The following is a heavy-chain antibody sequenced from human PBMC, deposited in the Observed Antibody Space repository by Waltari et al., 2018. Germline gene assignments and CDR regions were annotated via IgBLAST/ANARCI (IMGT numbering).Heavy chain of an antibody. CDR1: GDSMSTSDY. CDR2: VRGDGKT. CDR3: ARDRGRGLYRDT. Sequence: QLQLQESGPGLVKPSGTLSLICAVSGDSMSTSDYWSWVRQPPGKGLEWIGQVRGDGKTNYNPSFANRVTMSLDTSTHHFAMKLTSATAADTALYYCARDRGRGLYRDTWGQGTLVTVSP. D-gene: IGHD1-1*01. J-gene: IGHJ5*02. V-gene: IGHV4-4*02.